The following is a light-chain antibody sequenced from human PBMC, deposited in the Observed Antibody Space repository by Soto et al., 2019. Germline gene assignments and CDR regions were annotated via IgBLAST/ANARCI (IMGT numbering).Light chain of an antibody. J-gene: IGLJ2*01. CDR2: EVR. V-gene: IGLV2-14*01. Sequence: QSALTRPASVSGSPGQSITISGIGTSRDIGAYNLVSWYQQPPGKAPKLLIYEVRNRPSGISYRFSGSKSGTTASLTISIRLPEDEAEYYCSAYTTRITLVFGGGTKLTVL. CDR1: SRDIGAYNL. CDR3: SAYTTRITLV.